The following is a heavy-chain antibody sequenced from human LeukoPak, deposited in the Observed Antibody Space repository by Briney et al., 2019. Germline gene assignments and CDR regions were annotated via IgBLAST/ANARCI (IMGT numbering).Heavy chain of an antibody. V-gene: IGHV3-53*01. J-gene: IGHJ6*02. Sequence: GGSLRLSCAASGFTVSGNYMSWVRQAPGKGLEWVSAIYSGGSTYYADPVKGRFTISRDNTKNTLYLQMNDLRAEDTAVYYCTRDGMARYYYGMDVWGQGTTVTVSS. CDR1: GFTVSGNY. CDR3: TRDGMARYYYGMDV. CDR2: IYSGGST. D-gene: IGHD5-24*01.